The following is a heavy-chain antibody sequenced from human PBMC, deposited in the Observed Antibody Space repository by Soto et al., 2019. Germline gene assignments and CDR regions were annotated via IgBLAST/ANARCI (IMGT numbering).Heavy chain of an antibody. CDR3: ASLGDSSCYYNIRRKSSPGY. CDR1: GGTFSSYA. V-gene: IGHV1-69*01. CDR2: IIPIFGTA. Sequence: SVKVSCKAAGGTFSSYAISWVRQAPGQGLEWMGGIIPIFGTANYAQKFQGRVTNTADESTSTAYMELSSLRSDDTAVYYCASLGDSSCYYNIRRKSSPGYWCQGTMGT. D-gene: IGHD3-22*01. J-gene: IGHJ4*02.